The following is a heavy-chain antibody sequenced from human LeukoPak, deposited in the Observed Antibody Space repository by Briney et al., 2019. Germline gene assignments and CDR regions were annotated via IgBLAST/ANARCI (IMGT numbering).Heavy chain of an antibody. J-gene: IGHJ5*02. Sequence: ASVKVSCKASGYTFTSYGISWVRQAPGQGLEWMGWISAYNGNTNYAQKLQGRVTMTTDTSTSTAYMELRSLRSDATAVYYSGTDRPLPPRVIVRYKRFDHWGQGTLVTVSS. CDR2: ISAYNGNT. D-gene: IGHD1-1*01. V-gene: IGHV1-18*01. CDR3: GTDRPLPPRVIVRYKRFDH. CDR1: GYTFTSYG.